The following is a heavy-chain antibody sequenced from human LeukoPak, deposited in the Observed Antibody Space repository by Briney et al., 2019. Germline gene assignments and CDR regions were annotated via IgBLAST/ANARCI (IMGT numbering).Heavy chain of an antibody. D-gene: IGHD7-27*01. CDR3: TTDINWDRTRSFVNDY. J-gene: IGHJ4*02. Sequence: ASVKVSYKVSGHTLAELSMHWVRQAPEKGLEWMGGFDPEDGETIYAQRFQGRVTMTEDTSTDTAYMELSSLRSEDTAVYYCTTDINWDRTRSFVNDYWGQGTLVTVSS. CDR2: FDPEDGET. V-gene: IGHV1-24*01. CDR1: GHTLAELS.